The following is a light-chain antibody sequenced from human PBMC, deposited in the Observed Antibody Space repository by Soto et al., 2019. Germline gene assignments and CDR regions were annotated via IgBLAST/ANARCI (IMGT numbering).Light chain of an antibody. CDR2: ATS. Sequence: DIQMTQSPSSLSASVGDRVTITCRASQSISGYLNWYQQVPGRAPKLLIYATSSLHSGVPSRFSGSGSGTDFTLTISSLQPEDFATYYCQQSYSSPPWTFGQGTRVEVK. J-gene: IGKJ1*01. V-gene: IGKV1-39*01. CDR1: QSISGY. CDR3: QQSYSSPPWT.